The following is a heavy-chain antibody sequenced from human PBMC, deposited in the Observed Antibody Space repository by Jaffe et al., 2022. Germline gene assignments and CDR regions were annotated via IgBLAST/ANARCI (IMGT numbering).Heavy chain of an antibody. CDR1: GGSISSYY. D-gene: IGHD6-19*01. CDR2: IYYSGST. V-gene: IGHV4-59*01. CDR3: ARYSSGWPYYFDY. Sequence: QVQLQESGPGLVKPSETLSLTCTVSGGSISSYYWSWIRQPPGKGLEWIGYIYYSGSTNYNPSLKSRVTISVDTSKNQFSLKLSSVTAADTAVYYCARYSSGWPYYFDYWGQGTLVTVSS. J-gene: IGHJ4*02.